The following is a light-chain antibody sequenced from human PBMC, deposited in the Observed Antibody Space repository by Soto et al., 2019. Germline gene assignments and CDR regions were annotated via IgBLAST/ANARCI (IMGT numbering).Light chain of an antibody. CDR1: SSDVGGYDY. CDR2: EVS. CDR3: SSYASNNILYV. J-gene: IGLJ1*01. Sequence: QSALTQPASVSGSPGQAIPISCTGTSSDVGGYDYVSWYQHPPGKAPKLIIYEVSNRPSGVSNRFSGSKSGNTASLTISGIQAEDEADYYCSSYASNNILYVFGTGTKVTVL. V-gene: IGLV2-14*01.